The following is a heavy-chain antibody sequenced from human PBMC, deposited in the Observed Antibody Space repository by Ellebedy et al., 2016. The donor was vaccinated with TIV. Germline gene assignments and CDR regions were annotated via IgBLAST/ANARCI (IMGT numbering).Heavy chain of an antibody. D-gene: IGHD7-27*01. CDR2: IDPSPSDSYI. Sequence: KVSXXAFGYAFRIYWITWVRQMPGQGLEWMGRIDPSPSDSYIDYSPSFQGHVTISVDKSITTAYLQWSSLKASDTAIYYCARHELGSNAAFNYWGQGTLVTVSS. CDR1: GYAFRIYW. V-gene: IGHV5-10-1*01. CDR3: ARHELGSNAAFNY. J-gene: IGHJ4*02.